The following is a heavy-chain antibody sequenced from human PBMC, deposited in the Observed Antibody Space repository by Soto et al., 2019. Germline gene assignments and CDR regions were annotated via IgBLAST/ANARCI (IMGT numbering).Heavy chain of an antibody. CDR1: GYTFTSFG. V-gene: IGHV1-18*01. Sequence: GASVKVSCKASGYTFTSFGISWVRQAPGQGLEWMGRISTYNGNTDYAQKFQDRVTMTTDTSTATAYMELRTLRAEDTAMYYCAKGGEYQLLRIYFDYWGQGTPVTVSS. D-gene: IGHD2-2*01. J-gene: IGHJ4*02. CDR2: ISTYNGNT. CDR3: AKGGEYQLLRIYFDY.